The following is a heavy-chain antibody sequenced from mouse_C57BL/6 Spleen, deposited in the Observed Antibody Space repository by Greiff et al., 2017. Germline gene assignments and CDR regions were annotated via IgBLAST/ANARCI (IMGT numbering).Heavy chain of an antibody. D-gene: IGHD3-3*01. V-gene: IGHV1-19*01. CDR3: AREGSGWFAY. J-gene: IGHJ3*01. CDR2: FNPYNGGT. Sequence: EVQLQQSGPVLVKPGASVKMSCKASGYTFTDYYMNWVKQSHGKSLEWIGAFNPYNGGTSYNQKFKGKATLTVDKSSSTAYMELNRLTSEDSAVYYCAREGSGWFAYWGQGTLFTVSA. CDR1: GYTFTDYY.